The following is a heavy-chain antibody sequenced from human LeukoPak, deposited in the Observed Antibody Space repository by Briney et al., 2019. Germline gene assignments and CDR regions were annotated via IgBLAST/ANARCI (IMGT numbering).Heavy chain of an antibody. V-gene: IGHV1-2*06. CDR2: INPNSGGT. Sequence: VASVKVSCKASGYTLTGYYMHWVRQAPGQGLEWMGRINPNSGGTNYAQKFQGRVTMTRDTSISTAYMELSRLRSDDTAVYYCARWITMIVGGYYFDYWGQGTLVTVSS. D-gene: IGHD3-22*01. J-gene: IGHJ4*02. CDR1: GYTLTGYY. CDR3: ARWITMIVGGYYFDY.